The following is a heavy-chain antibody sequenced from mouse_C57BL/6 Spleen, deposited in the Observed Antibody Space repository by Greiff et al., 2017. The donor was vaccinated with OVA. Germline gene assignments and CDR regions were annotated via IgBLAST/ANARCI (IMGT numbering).Heavy chain of an antibody. CDR1: GFTFSNYW. V-gene: IGHV6-3*01. CDR3: AGGFYYYGSSYWYFDV. CDR2: IRLKSDNYAT. D-gene: IGHD1-1*01. J-gene: IGHJ1*03. Sequence: EVKLVESGGGLVQPGGSMKLSCVASGFTFSNYWMNWVRQSPEKGLEWVAQIRLKSDNYATHYAESVKGRFTISRDDSKSSVYLQMNNLRAEDTGIYYCAGGFYYYGSSYWYFDVWGTGTTVTVSS.